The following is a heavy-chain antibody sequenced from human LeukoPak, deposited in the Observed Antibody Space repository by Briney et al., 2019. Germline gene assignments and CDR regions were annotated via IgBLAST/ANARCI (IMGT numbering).Heavy chain of an antibody. J-gene: IGHJ4*02. Sequence: PGGSLRLSCAGSGFTFSSYAMHWVRQAPGKGLEWVAVISYDGSNKYYADSVKGRFTISRDNSKNTLYLQMNSLRAEDTAVYYCARDPSVVAEPSHFDYWGQGTLVTVSS. D-gene: IGHD2-15*01. CDR3: ARDPSVVAEPSHFDY. CDR1: GFTFSSYA. V-gene: IGHV3-30-3*01. CDR2: ISYDGSNK.